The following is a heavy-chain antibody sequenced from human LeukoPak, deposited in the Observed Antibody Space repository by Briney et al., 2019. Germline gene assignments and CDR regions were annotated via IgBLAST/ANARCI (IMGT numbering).Heavy chain of an antibody. CDR1: GGSISSGDYS. CDR2: IYYSGST. V-gene: IGHV4-30-4*01. Sequence: SQTLSLTCTVSGGSISSGDYSWSWIRQPPGKGLEWIGYIYYSGSTYYNPSLKSRVTISVDTSKNQFSLKLSSVTAADTAVYYCARSGIVANWFDPWGQGTLVTVSS. D-gene: IGHD2-21*01. J-gene: IGHJ5*02. CDR3: ARSGIVANWFDP.